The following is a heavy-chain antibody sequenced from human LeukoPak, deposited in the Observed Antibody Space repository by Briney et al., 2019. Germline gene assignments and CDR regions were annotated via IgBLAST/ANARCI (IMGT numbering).Heavy chain of an antibody. V-gene: IGHV1-8*01. D-gene: IGHD3-3*01. CDR2: MNPNSGNT. Sequence: ASVTVSLPASAYTFTSYDIHWVRQATGQGLEWMGWMNPNSGNTGNPQKFQRRVSMTRNTSISTAYMELSSLRSEDTAVYYCARGPTINFWSGYWGGVYYYYYMDVWGKGTTATVSS. CDR1: AYTFTSYD. J-gene: IGHJ6*03. CDR3: ARGPTINFWSGYWGGVYYYYYMDV.